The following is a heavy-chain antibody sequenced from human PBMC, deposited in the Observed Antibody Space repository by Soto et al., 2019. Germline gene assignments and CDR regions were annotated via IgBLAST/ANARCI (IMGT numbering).Heavy chain of an antibody. CDR3: ATSYGPGSTHFDY. D-gene: IGHD3-10*01. J-gene: IGHJ4*02. CDR2: VNPIVGMS. V-gene: IGHV1-69*02. CDR1: GGTFNSYT. Sequence: QVQLVQSGAEVKKPGSSVKVSCTASGGTFNSYTINWVRQAPGQGLEWVGRVNPIVGMSNSAQKFQGRVTITANKSTRKADMDLRSLKSDDTAVYYCATSYGPGSTHFDYWGQGTLVTVSS.